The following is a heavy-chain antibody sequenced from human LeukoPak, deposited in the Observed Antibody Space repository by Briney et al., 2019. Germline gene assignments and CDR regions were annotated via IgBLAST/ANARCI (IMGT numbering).Heavy chain of an antibody. J-gene: IGHJ4*02. CDR3: ARDIPSSGPYY. Sequence: GGSLRLSCAASGFTFTSYGMHWVRQAPGKGLEWVAFIRYDGSKENYADSVKGRFTISRDNAKNSLYLQMNSLRAEDTAVYYCARDIPSSGPYYWGQGTMVTVSS. CDR1: GFTFTSYG. D-gene: IGHD3-22*01. CDR2: IRYDGSKE. V-gene: IGHV3-30*02.